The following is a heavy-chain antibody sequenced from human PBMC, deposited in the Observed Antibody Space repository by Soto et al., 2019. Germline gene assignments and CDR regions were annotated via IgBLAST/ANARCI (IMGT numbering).Heavy chain of an antibody. Sequence: GGSLRLSCAASGFTFSSYAMSWVRQAPGKGLEWVSIITSDGRTYYADSVKGRFTISRDNSKNTVYLQMNSLRTEDTAVYYCAKDYSTVTTDPLSVVLFDYWGQGALVTVSS. V-gene: IGHV3-23*01. D-gene: IGHD4-17*01. J-gene: IGHJ4*02. CDR3: AKDYSTVTTDPLSVVLFDY. CDR2: ITSDGRT. CDR1: GFTFSSYA.